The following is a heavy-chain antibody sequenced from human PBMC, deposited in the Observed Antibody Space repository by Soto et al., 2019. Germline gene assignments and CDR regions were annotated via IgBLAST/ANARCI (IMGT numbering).Heavy chain of an antibody. CDR1: GYTFTSYG. CDR2: ISAYNGNT. V-gene: IGHV1-18*04. Sequence: ASMKVTCKASGYTFTSYGISWVRQAPGQGLEWTGWISAYNGNTNYAQKLQGRVTMTTDTSTSTAYMELRSLRSDDTAVYYCARVRSGSSLFPFDYWGQGTLVTVSS. J-gene: IGHJ4*02. CDR3: ARVRSGSSLFPFDY. D-gene: IGHD1-26*01.